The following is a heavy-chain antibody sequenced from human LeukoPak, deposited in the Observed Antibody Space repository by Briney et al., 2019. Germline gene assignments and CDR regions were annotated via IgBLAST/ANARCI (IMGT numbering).Heavy chain of an antibody. V-gene: IGHV4-34*01. CDR1: GGSFSGYY. J-gene: IGHJ6*02. CDR2: INHSGST. Sequence: SETLSLTCAVYGGSFSGYYWSWIRQPPGKGLEWIGEINHSGSTNYNPSLKSRVTISVDTSKNQFSLKLSSVTAADTAVYYCARAHRSCGMDVWGQGTTVTVSS. CDR3: ARAHRSCGMDV.